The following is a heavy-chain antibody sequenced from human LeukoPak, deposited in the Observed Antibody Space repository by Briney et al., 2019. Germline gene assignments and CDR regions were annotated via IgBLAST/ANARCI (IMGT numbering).Heavy chain of an antibody. CDR1: GFTFDDYG. D-gene: IGHD6-19*01. J-gene: IGHJ4*02. Sequence: GGSLRLSCAASGFTFDDYGMSWVRQAPGKGLERVSGINWNGGSTGYADSVKGRFTISRDNAKNSLYLQMNSLRAEDTALYYCARDGQWLTSGSFDYWGQGTLVTVSS. V-gene: IGHV3-20*04. CDR3: ARDGQWLTSGSFDY. CDR2: INWNGGST.